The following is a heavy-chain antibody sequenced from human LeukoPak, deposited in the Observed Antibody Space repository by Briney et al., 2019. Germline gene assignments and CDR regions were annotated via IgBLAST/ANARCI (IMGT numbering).Heavy chain of an antibody. CDR2: ISGSGDTT. CDR3: AKDMEGSVADYFDY. CDR1: GFTFSSYA. Sequence: GGSLRLSCAASGFTFSSYAMSWVRQAPGKGLERVSHISGSGDTTYYADSVKGRFTISRDNSKNTLYLQMNSLKADDTAVYYCAKDMEGSVADYFDYWGQGTLVTVSS. V-gene: IGHV3-23*01. D-gene: IGHD3-10*01. J-gene: IGHJ4*02.